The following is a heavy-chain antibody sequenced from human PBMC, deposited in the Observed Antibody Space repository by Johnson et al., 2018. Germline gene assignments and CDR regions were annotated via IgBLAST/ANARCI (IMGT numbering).Heavy chain of an antibody. CDR3: AREPAYCGGDCYWYGMDV. J-gene: IGHJ6*02. D-gene: IGHD2-21*02. V-gene: IGHV3-7*01. CDR1: EFTFSSYW. Sequence: VQLVQSGGGLVQPGGSLRLSCAASEFTFSSYWMSWVRQAPGKGLEWVANIKQDGSEKYYVDSVKGRFTISRDNAKNSLYLQMNSLRAEDTAVYHCAREPAYCGGDCYWYGMDVWGQGSTVTVSS. CDR2: IKQDGSEK.